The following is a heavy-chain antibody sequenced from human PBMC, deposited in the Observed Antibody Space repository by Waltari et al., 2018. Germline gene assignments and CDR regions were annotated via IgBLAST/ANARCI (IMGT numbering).Heavy chain of an antibody. D-gene: IGHD3-3*01. Sequence: QVQLVQSGAEVKKPGSSVKVSCKASGGTFSSYAISWVRQAPGQGLEWMGGIIPIFGTANYAQKFQGRVTITADESTSTAYMELSSLSSEDTAVYYCARGAESDFWSGHGTGYFDYWGQGTLVTVSS. V-gene: IGHV1-69*12. CDR2: IIPIFGTA. CDR3: ARGAESDFWSGHGTGYFDY. J-gene: IGHJ4*02. CDR1: GGTFSSYA.